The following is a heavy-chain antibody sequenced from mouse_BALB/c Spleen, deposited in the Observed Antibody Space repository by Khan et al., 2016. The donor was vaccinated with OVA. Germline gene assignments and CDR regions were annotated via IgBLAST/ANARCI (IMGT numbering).Heavy chain of an antibody. CDR3: IRGYYGDPFAY. CDR2: ISDVGIYI. CDR1: GFTFSDYY. D-gene: IGHD2-13*01. J-gene: IGHJ3*01. V-gene: IGHV5-4*02. Sequence: EVELVESGGGLVKPGGSLKLSCEASGFTFSDYYMYWVRQTPEKRLEWVATISDVGIYIYYLDNVKGRFTIFRDNAKNNLYLQMNSLKSEDTAMYYCIRGYYGDPFAYWGHGTLVTVSA.